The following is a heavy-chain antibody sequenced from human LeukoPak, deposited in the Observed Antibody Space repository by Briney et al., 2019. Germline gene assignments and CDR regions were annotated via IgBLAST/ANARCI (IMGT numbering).Heavy chain of an antibody. CDR3: AKDQDFYYYDSSGKGPFDY. Sequence: PGGSLRLSCAASGFTFSSYAMSWVRQAPGKGLEWVSAISGSGGSTYYADSVKGRFTIPRDNSKNTLYLQMNSLRAEDTAVYYCAKDQDFYYYDSSGKGPFDYWGQGTLVTVSS. CDR1: GFTFSSYA. V-gene: IGHV3-23*01. J-gene: IGHJ4*02. CDR2: ISGSGGST. D-gene: IGHD3-22*01.